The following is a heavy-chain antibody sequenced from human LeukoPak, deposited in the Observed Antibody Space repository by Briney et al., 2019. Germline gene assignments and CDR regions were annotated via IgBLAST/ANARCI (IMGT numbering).Heavy chain of an antibody. D-gene: IGHD5-24*01. Sequence: SETLSLTCAVSGGPFSGYFWSWIRQPPGKGLEWIGEINHSGSTNYNPSLKSRVTISVDTSKNQFSLKLSSVTAADTAVYYCARGVGLQLNHFDYWGQGTLVTVSS. CDR1: GGPFSGYF. J-gene: IGHJ4*02. CDR2: INHSGST. V-gene: IGHV4-34*01. CDR3: ARGVGLQLNHFDY.